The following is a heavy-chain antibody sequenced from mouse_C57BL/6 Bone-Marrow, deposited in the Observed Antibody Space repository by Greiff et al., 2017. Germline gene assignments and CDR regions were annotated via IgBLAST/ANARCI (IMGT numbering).Heavy chain of an antibody. J-gene: IGHJ4*01. CDR2: IYPGGGYT. CDR3: AKIYYYSSSYAMDY. CDR1: GYTFTNYW. D-gene: IGHD1-1*01. Sequence: VKLVESGAELVRPGTSVKMSCKASGYTFTNYWIGWAKQRPGHGLEWIGDIYPGGGYTNYNEKFKGKATLTADKSSSTAYMQFSSLTSEDSAIYYCAKIYYYSSSYAMDYWGQGTSVTVSS. V-gene: IGHV1-63*01.